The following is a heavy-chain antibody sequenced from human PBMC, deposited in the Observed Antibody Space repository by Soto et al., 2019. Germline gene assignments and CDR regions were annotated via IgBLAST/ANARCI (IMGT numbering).Heavy chain of an antibody. D-gene: IGHD2-21*02. CDR2: MYNTGST. CDR3: ARDLWGYCGTDCYPLDV. CDR1: GGSLSGYY. V-gene: IGHV4-59*01. J-gene: IGHJ6*02. Sequence: SETLSPTCTVSGGSLSGYYWSWIRQPPGKGLEWIGYMYNTGSTVYNPSFKSRVTISVDTSKNQFSLKLNSVTAADTAVYYCARDLWGYCGTDCYPLDVWGQGTTVTVSS.